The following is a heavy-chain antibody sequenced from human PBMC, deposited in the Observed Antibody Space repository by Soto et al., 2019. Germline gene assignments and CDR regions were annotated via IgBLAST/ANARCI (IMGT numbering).Heavy chain of an antibody. CDR3: AKTYYDYVWGSYRQPPHFDY. Sequence: GGSLRLSCAASGFTFSSYAMSWVRRAPGKGLEWVSAISGSGGSTYYADSVKGRFTISRDNSKNTLYLQMNSLRAEDTAVYYCAKTYYDYVWGSYRQPPHFDYWGQGTLVTVSS. J-gene: IGHJ4*02. CDR1: GFTFSSYA. D-gene: IGHD3-16*02. V-gene: IGHV3-23*01. CDR2: ISGSGGST.